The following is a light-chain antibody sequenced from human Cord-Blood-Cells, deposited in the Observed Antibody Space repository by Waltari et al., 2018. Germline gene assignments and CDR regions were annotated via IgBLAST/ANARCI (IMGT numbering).Light chain of an antibody. V-gene: IGLV2-23*02. CDR2: EVS. J-gene: IGLJ1*01. CDR1: SSDVGSYNL. Sequence: QSALTQPASVSGSPGQSITISCTGTSSDVGSYNLVSWYQQHPGKAPKLMIYEVSKRRPAVSNRFSGSKSGNTASLAISALQAEDEADYYCCSYAGSSTYVVGTGTKVTVL. CDR3: CSYAGSSTYV.